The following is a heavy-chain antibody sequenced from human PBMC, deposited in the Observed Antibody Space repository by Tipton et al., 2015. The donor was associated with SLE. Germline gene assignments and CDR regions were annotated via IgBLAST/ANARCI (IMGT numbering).Heavy chain of an antibody. Sequence: GSLRLSCAASGFTFSSYWMSWVRQAPGKGLEWVANIKQDGSEKYYVDSVKGRFTISRDNAKNSLYLQMNSLRAEDTAVYYCAKASAEAAAGMGDYWGQGTLVTVSS. CDR2: IKQDGSEK. D-gene: IGHD6-13*01. V-gene: IGHV3-7*01. CDR1: GFTFSSYW. J-gene: IGHJ4*02. CDR3: AKASAEAAAGMGDY.